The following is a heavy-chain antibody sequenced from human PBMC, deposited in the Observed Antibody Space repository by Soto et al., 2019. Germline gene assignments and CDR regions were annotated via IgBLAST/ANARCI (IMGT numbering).Heavy chain of an antibody. CDR2: ISSSGSTI. V-gene: IGHV3-11*01. Sequence: GGSLRLSCAASGFTFSDYYMSWSRQAPGKGLEWVSYISSSGSTIYYADSVKGRFTISRDNAKNSLYLQMNSLRAEDTAVYYCASCSGYYTDDAFDIWGHGTMVTVSS. D-gene: IGHD3-3*01. CDR1: GFTFSDYY. J-gene: IGHJ3*02. CDR3: ASCSGYYTDDAFDI.